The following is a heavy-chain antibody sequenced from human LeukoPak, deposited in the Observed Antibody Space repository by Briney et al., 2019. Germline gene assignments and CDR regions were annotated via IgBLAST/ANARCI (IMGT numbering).Heavy chain of an antibody. D-gene: IGHD1/OR15-1a*01. J-gene: IGHJ4*02. Sequence: AGGSLRPSCAASGFTFSSYGMHWVRQAPGKGLEWVAVISYDGSNKYYADSVKGRFTISRDNSKSTLYLQMNSLRAEDTAVYYCAKDGTGTTFDYWGQGTLVTVSS. V-gene: IGHV3-30*18. CDR3: AKDGTGTTFDY. CDR1: GFTFSSYG. CDR2: ISYDGSNK.